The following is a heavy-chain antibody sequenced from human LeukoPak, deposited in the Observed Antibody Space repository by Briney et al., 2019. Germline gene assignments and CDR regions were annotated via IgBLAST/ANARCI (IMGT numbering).Heavy chain of an antibody. CDR1: GFTFSSYG. V-gene: IGHV3-30*02. CDR3: AKDSQRWRDPYYYDSSGYRELDH. CDR2: IRYDGSNK. Sequence: GGSLRLSCAASGFTFSSYGMHWVRQAPGKGLEWVAFIRYDGSNKYYADSVKGRFTISRDNSKNTLYLQMNSLRAEDTAVYYCAKDSQRWRDPYYYDSSGYRELDHWGQGTLVTVSS. J-gene: IGHJ4*02. D-gene: IGHD3-22*01.